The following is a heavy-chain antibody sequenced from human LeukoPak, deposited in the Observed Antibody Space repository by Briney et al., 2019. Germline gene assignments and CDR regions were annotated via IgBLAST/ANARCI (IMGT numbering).Heavy chain of an antibody. J-gene: IGHJ4*02. V-gene: IGHV1-2*02. CDR1: GYTFTSYD. CDR3: ARDLNYDFWCGPFDY. CDR2: INPNSGGT. Sequence: ASVKVSCKASGYTFTSYDINWVRQAPGQGLEWMGWINPNSGGTNYAQKFQGRVTMTRDTSISTAYMELSRLRSDDTAVYYCARDLNYDFWCGPFDYWGQGTLVTVSS. D-gene: IGHD3-3*01.